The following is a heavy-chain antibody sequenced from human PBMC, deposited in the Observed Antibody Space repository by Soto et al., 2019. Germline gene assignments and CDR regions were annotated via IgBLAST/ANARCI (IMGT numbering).Heavy chain of an antibody. CDR3: ARAHGTSWYNWFDP. V-gene: IGHV1-69*13. CDR1: GGNFTNSG. Sequence: SVKVSCKASGGNFTNSGISWVRQAPGQGLEWMGGIIPLFGTTNYAHKFRGRVTVTADESTSTVYMELNSLRSEDTAMYYCARAHGTSWYNWFDPWGQGTLVTVS. CDR2: IIPLFGTT. J-gene: IGHJ5*02. D-gene: IGHD6-13*01.